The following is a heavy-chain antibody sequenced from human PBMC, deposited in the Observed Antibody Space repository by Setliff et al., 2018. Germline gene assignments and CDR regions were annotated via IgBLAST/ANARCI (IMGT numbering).Heavy chain of an antibody. CDR3: CSGSYLFVY. D-gene: IGHD1-26*01. Sequence: GESLKISCAASGFTFSSYGMHWVRQAPGKGLEWVAFIRYDGSNKYYADSVKGRFTISRDNAKNSLYLQMNSLRAEDTAVYYCCSGSYLFVYWGQGSLVTVSS. CDR2: IRYDGSNK. CDR1: GFTFSSYG. J-gene: IGHJ4*02. V-gene: IGHV3-30*02.